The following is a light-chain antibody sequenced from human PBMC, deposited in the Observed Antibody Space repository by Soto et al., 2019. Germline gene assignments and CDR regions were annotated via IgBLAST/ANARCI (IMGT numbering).Light chain of an antibody. CDR1: QSVSSSY. CDR2: GAS. V-gene: IGKV3-20*01. CDR3: QHYGSSQT. J-gene: IGKJ1*01. Sequence: EIVLTQSPGTLSLSPGERATLSCRASQSVSSSYLAWYQQKPGQAPRLLIYGASSRATGIPDRFSGSGSGKYFTLTISRLEPEDVAVYYCQHYGSSQTFGQGTKVDIK.